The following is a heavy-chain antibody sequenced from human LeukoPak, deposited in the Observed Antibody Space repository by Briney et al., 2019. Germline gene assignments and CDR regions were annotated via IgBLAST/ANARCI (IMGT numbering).Heavy chain of an antibody. CDR1: GGSISSYY. J-gene: IGHJ4*02. Sequence: SETLSLTCTVSGGSISSYYWSWIRQPPGKGLEWIGHVSYSGTTNSNPPLKSRVTISVDTSKNQFSLRLSSVTAADTAVYYCARQWGANGYGYFDYWGQGTLVTVSS. CDR3: ARQWGANGYGYFDY. CDR2: VSYSGTT. V-gene: IGHV4-59*08. D-gene: IGHD5-12*01.